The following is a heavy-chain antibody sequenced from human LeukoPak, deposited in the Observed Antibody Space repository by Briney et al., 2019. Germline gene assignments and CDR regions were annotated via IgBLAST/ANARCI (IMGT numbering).Heavy chain of an antibody. D-gene: IGHD3-3*01. CDR3: ARAYPYYDFWSGAETTDAFDI. J-gene: IGHJ3*02. CDR2: INPNSGNT. CDR1: GYTFTGYY. V-gene: IGHV1-8*02. Sequence: ASVKVSCKASGYTFTGYYMHWVRQAPGQGLEWMGWINPNSGNTGYAQKFQGRVTMTRNTSISTAYMELSSLRSEDTAVYYCARAYPYYDFWSGAETTDAFDIWGQGTMVTVSS.